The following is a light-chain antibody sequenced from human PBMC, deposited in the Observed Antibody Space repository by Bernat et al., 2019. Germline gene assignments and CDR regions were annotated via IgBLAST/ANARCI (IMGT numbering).Light chain of an antibody. CDR3: QQSYSTSVT. CDR2: AQS. V-gene: IGKV1-39*01. CDR1: QSITNY. Sequence: DIQMTQSPSSLSASVGDRVTITCRASQSITNYLGGNQKKQGKAPNLLFYAQSPLQSGVPSRFSGSGSGTDFTLTISSLQPEDFATYYCQQSYSTSVTFGGGTKVEIK. J-gene: IGKJ4*01.